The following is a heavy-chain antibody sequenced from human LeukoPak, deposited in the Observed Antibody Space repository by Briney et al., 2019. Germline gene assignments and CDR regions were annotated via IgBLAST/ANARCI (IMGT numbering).Heavy chain of an antibody. Sequence: GESLKISCKGSGYSFTNYWIGWVRQMPGKGLEWMGIIYPGDSDTRYNPSFQGQVTISADKSISTAYLQWSSLKASDTAMYYCARHVLIAARPGYYYMDVWGKGTTVTVSS. CDR2: IYPGDSDT. D-gene: IGHD6-6*01. J-gene: IGHJ6*03. CDR1: GYSFTNYW. V-gene: IGHV5-51*01. CDR3: ARHVLIAARPGYYYMDV.